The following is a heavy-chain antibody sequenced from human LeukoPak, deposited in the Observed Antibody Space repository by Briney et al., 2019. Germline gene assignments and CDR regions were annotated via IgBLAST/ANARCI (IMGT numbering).Heavy chain of an antibody. V-gene: IGHV1-69*13. CDR2: IIPIFGTA. D-gene: IGHD1-7*01. CDR3: AGLETFGITGTTSWFDP. CDR1: GYTFTSNY. Sequence: SVTVSCKASGYTFTSNYIHWVRQAPGQGLEWMGGIIPIFGTANYAQKFQGRVTITADESTSTAYMELSSLRSEDTAVYYCAGLETFGITGTTSWFDPWGQGTLVTVSS. J-gene: IGHJ5*02.